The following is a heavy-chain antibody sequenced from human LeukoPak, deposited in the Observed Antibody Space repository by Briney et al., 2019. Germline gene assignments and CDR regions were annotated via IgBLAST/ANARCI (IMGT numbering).Heavy chain of an antibody. J-gene: IGHJ6*02. CDR1: GGSISSNNYY. CDR2: IYYSGST. Sequence: SETLSLTCTVSGGSISSNNYYWGWIRQPPGKGLEWIGSIYYSGSTSYSPSLKSRVTISVDTSKNQFSLKLSSVTAADTAVYYCAQGGYSYGYYYYGMDVWGQGTTVTVSS. D-gene: IGHD5-18*01. V-gene: IGHV4-39*07. CDR3: AQGGYSYGYYYYGMDV.